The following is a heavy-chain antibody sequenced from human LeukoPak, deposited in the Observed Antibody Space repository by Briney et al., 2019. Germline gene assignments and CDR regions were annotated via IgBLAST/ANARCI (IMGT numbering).Heavy chain of an antibody. D-gene: IGHD3-10*01. V-gene: IGHV1-69*13. CDR3: ASGSEDYYGSWGYYYGMDV. J-gene: IGHJ6*02. CDR2: IIPIFGTA. CDR1: GGTFSSYA. Sequence: SVKVSCKASGGTFSSYAISWVRQAPGQEHEWMGGIIPIFGTANYAQKFQGRVTITADESTSTAYMELSSLRSEDTAVYYCASGSEDYYGSWGYYYGMDVWGQGTTVTVSS.